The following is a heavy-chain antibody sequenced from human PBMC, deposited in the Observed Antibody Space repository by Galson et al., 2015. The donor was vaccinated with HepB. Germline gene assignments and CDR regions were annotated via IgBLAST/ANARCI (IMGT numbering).Heavy chain of an antibody. CDR3: ARSQWLVSGSYWDFDF. V-gene: IGHV3-23*01. D-gene: IGHD6-19*01. CDR2: IGGSGDSI. J-gene: IGHJ2*01. Sequence: SLRLSCAGSGFTFKNYAMTWVRQAPGKGLEWVSSIGGSGDSIYYADSVKGRFTISRDNSQNSLYIQMHSLTAEDTAVYYCARSQWLVSGSYWDFDFWGRGSLVSVSS. CDR1: GFTFKNYA.